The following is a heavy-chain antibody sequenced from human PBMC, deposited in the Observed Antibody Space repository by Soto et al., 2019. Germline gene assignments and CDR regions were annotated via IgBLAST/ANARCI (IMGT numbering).Heavy chain of an antibody. J-gene: IGHJ5*02. D-gene: IGHD3-10*01. CDR3: AGAFCPMVRGDVVNGFDP. V-gene: IGHV4-59*01. CDR1: GANFSSYY. Sequence: SETLSLTCSVSGANFSSYYWSWIRQNTGKGLEWIGYIYYNGNTDYNPSLKSRVTMSVDTSKNQFFLKLTSVTAADPAVYYCAGAFCPMVRGDVVNGFDPWGQGGLVTVS. CDR2: IYYNGNT.